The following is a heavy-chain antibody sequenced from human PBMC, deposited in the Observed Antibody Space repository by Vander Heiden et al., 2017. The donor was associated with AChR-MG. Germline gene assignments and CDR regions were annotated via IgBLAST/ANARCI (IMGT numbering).Heavy chain of an antibody. CDR3: TVTYYYDSSGYN. CDR1: GFTFGDYA. V-gene: IGHV3-49*03. Sequence: EVQLVESGGGLVQPGRSLRLSCTASGFTFGDYAMSWFRQAPGKGLEWVGFIRSKAYGGTTEYAASVKGRFTISRDDSKSIAYLQMNSLKTEDTAVYYCTVTYYYDSSGYNWGQGTLVTVSS. J-gene: IGHJ4*02. D-gene: IGHD3-22*01. CDR2: IRSKAYGGTT.